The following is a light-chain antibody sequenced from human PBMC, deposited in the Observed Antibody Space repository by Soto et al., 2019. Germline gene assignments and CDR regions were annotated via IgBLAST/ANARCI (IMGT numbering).Light chain of an antibody. Sequence: ENVLTQSPGPPSLSPGERAPLSLRASQSVSNNYLAWYQQKPGQAPRLLIYGASNRATGIPDRFSGSGSGTDFTLTISRLEPEDFAVYYCQQYGSSGTFGQGTKVDIK. CDR3: QQYGSSGT. V-gene: IGKV3-20*01. CDR2: GAS. CDR1: QSVSNNY. J-gene: IGKJ1*01.